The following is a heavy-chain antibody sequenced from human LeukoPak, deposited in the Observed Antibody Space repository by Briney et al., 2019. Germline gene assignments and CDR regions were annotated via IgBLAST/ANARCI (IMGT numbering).Heavy chain of an antibody. D-gene: IGHD2-15*01. CDR2: ISGSGGRT. Sequence: PGGSLRLSCAASGFTFSSYAMSWVRQAPGKGLEWVSAISGSGGRTYYADSVKGRFTISRDNSKNTLYLQMNSLRAEDAAVYYCAKTIGYCSGGSCYSEDYFDYWGQGTLVTVSS. CDR1: GFTFSSYA. CDR3: AKTIGYCSGGSCYSEDYFDY. J-gene: IGHJ4*02. V-gene: IGHV3-23*01.